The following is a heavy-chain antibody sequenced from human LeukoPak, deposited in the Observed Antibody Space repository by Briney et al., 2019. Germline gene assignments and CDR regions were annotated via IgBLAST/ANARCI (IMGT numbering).Heavy chain of an antibody. Sequence: ASVKVSCKTSGYTFTTYAISWVRQAPGQGLEWMGWISVYSGNTNYAQKLQGRVTMTTDTSTSTAYMELRSLRSDDTAVYYCARVLKQWLVRWNDYWGQGTLVTVSS. V-gene: IGHV1-18*01. D-gene: IGHD6-19*01. CDR3: ARVLKQWLVRWNDY. J-gene: IGHJ4*02. CDR1: GYTFTTYA. CDR2: ISVYSGNT.